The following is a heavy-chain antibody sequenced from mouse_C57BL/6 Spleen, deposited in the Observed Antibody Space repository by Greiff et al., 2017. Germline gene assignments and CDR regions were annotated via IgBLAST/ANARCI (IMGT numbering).Heavy chain of an antibody. Sequence: VMLVESGPELVKPGASVKLSCKASGYTFTSYDINWVKQRPGQGLEWIGWIYPRDGSTKYNEKFKGKDTLTVDTSSSTAYMELHSLTSEDSAVYFCASAYYSNNYYAMDYWGQGTSVTVSS. J-gene: IGHJ4*01. D-gene: IGHD2-5*01. CDR2: IYPRDGST. V-gene: IGHV1-85*01. CDR3: ASAYYSNNYYAMDY. CDR1: GYTFTSYD.